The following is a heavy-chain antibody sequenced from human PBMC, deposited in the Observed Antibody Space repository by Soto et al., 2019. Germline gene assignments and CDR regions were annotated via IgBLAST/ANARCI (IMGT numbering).Heavy chain of an antibody. J-gene: IGHJ4*02. CDR1: GFTFSSYW. CDR2: IKQDGSEK. Sequence: EVQMVESGGGLVQPGGSLRLSCAASGFTFSSYWMSWVRQAPGKGLEWVANIKQDGSEKYYVDSVKGRFTISRDNAKNSLYLQMNCLRAEDTAVYYCARDVRYFDWLSSHFDYWGQGTLVTVSS. V-gene: IGHV3-7*01. CDR3: ARDVRYFDWLSSHFDY. D-gene: IGHD3-9*01.